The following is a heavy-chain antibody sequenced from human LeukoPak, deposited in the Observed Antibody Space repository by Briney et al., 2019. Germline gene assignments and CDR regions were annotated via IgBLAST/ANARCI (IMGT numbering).Heavy chain of an antibody. Sequence: KSSETLSLTCAVYGWSFNDYYWNWIRQPPGKGLEWIGEINARGDTNYNPSLKRRVTISVDTSKKQFSLRLTSMIAADTALYYCARGQVPAARGYNWFDPWGQGTLVSVSS. V-gene: IGHV4-34*01. J-gene: IGHJ5*02. D-gene: IGHD2-2*01. CDR3: ARGQVPAARGYNWFDP. CDR1: GWSFNDYY. CDR2: INARGDT.